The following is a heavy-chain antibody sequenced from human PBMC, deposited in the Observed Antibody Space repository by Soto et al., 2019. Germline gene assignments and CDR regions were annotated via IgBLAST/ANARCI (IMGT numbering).Heavy chain of an antibody. CDR3: ERRRIKTFGVVITGYGLDV. D-gene: IGHD3-3*01. CDR1: RDSITNNNC. J-gene: IGHJ6*02. V-gene: IGHV4-4*02. Sequence: SVTLSLTCAVSRDSITNNNCWKWVRQPPRQGPEWIGEIYDSGTTNDNPSLKSRVTISVDKSKNQFSLKLNSLTAADTAVYYCERRRIKTFGVVITGYGLDVWGQGTTVTVSS. CDR2: IYDSGTT.